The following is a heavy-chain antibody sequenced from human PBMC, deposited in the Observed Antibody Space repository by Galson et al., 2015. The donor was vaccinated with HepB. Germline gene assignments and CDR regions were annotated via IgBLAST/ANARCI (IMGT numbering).Heavy chain of an antibody. Sequence: LRLSCAASGFTFDDYAMHWVRQAPGKGLEWVSGISWNSGTIGDADSVKGRFTISRDNAKNSLYLQMNSLRAEDTALYYCTRAFDIWGQGTMVIVSS. CDR1: GFTFDDYA. CDR3: TRAFDI. J-gene: IGHJ3*02. V-gene: IGHV3-9*01. CDR2: ISWNSGTI.